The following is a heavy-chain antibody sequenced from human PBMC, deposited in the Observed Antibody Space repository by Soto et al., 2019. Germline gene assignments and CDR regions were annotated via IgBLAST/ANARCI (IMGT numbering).Heavy chain of an antibody. V-gene: IGHV3-21*01. CDR1: GFTFSSYT. J-gene: IGHJ4*02. Sequence: GGSLRLSCAASGFTFSSYTMNWVRQAPGKGLEWVSSISTSGTYIYYTDSLKGRFTISRDNAKNSLYLQMNSLRAEDTAVYYCARDLSGGDGYNYDYWGQGT. D-gene: IGHD5-12*01. CDR2: ISTSGTYI. CDR3: ARDLSGGDGYNYDY.